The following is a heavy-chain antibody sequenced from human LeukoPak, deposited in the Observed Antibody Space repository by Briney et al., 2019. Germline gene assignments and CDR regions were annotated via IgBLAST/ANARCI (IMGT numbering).Heavy chain of an antibody. V-gene: IGHV1-46*01. Sequence: ASVKVSCKAPGYTFTSYYMHWVRQAPGQGLEWMGIINPSGGSTSYAQKFQGRVTMTRDMSTSTVYMELSSLRSEDTAVYYCARVAVDTEEVVTAFDYWGQGTLVTVSS. CDR1: GYTFTSYY. D-gene: IGHD2-21*02. CDR3: ARVAVDTEEVVTAFDY. J-gene: IGHJ4*02. CDR2: INPSGGST.